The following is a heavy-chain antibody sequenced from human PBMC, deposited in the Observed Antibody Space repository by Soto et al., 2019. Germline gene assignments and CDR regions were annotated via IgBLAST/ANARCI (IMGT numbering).Heavy chain of an antibody. J-gene: IGHJ5*02. Sequence: ASVKVSCKASGYTFTSYAMHWVRQAPGQRLEWMGWINAGNGNTKYSQTFQGRVTITRDTSASTAYMELSSLRSEDTAVYYCARDFYDILTGSHGWFDPWGQGTLVTVSS. CDR1: GYTFTSYA. CDR2: INAGNGNT. CDR3: ARDFYDILTGSHGWFDP. D-gene: IGHD3-9*01. V-gene: IGHV1-3*01.